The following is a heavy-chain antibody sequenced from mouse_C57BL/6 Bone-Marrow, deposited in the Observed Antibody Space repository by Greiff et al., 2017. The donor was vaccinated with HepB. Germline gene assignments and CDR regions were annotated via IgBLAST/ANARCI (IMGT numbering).Heavy chain of an antibody. CDR1: GYSITSGYY. CDR3: ARLRFAY. J-gene: IGHJ3*01. Sequence: EVKLMESGPGLVKPSQSLSLTCSVTGYSITSGYYWNWIRQFPGNKLEWMGYISYDGSNNYNPSLKNRISITRDTSKNQFFLKLNSVTTEDTATYYCARLRFAYWGQGTLVTVSA. V-gene: IGHV3-6*01. CDR2: ISYDGSN.